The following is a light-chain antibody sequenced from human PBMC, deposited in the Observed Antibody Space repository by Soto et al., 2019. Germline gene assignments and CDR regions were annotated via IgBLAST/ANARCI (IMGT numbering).Light chain of an antibody. V-gene: IGLV1-47*02. CDR3: ASWDDSLSGPV. J-gene: IGLJ3*02. CDR1: SSNIGSNY. CDR2: TNN. Sequence: QSVLTQPPSASGTPGQRVTISCSGSSSNIGSNYVYWYQQVPGTAPNLVIYTNNQRPSGVPDRFSGSKSVTSASLAITGLRSEDEAAYYCASWDDSLSGPVFGGGTKLTVL.